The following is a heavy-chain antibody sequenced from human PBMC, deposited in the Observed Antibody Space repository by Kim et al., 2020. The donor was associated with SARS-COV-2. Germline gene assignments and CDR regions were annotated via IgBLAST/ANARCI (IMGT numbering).Heavy chain of an antibody. CDR1: GYSFVNSG. Sequence: ASVKVSCKASGYSFVNSGITWVRQAPGQGLEWMGWISGYKGNTKIAQSLQGRVTVTSDTSTRAVYMELTNLRSDDTAVDYCARAGGYRGSGVDYWGQGTL. V-gene: IGHV1-18*01. J-gene: IGHJ4*02. CDR2: ISGYKGNT. D-gene: IGHD1-26*01. CDR3: ARAGGYRGSGVDY.